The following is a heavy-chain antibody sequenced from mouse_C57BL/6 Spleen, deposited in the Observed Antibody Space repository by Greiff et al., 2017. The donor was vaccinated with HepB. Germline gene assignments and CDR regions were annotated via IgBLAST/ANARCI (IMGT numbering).Heavy chain of an antibody. J-gene: IGHJ1*03. V-gene: IGHV1-62-2*01. Sequence: VQLQESGAELVKPGASVKLSCKASGYTFTEYTIHWVKQRSGQGLEWIGWFYPGSGSIKYNEKFKDKATLTADKSSSTVYMELSRLTSEDSAVYFCARHEEGGDDGYPYWYFDVWGTGTTVTVSS. CDR3: ARHEEGGDDGYPYWYFDV. CDR2: FYPGSGSI. D-gene: IGHD2-3*01. CDR1: GYTFTEYT.